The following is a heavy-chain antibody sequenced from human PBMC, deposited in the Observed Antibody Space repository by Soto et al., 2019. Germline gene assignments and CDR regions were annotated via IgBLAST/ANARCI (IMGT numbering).Heavy chain of an antibody. CDR2: IYPGDSDT. D-gene: IGHD3-3*01. CDR3: ATYYDFWSGNDAFDI. CDR1: GYSFTSYW. V-gene: IGHV5-51*03. J-gene: IGHJ3*02. Sequence: PGESLKISCKGSGYSFTSYWIGWVRQMPGKGLEWMGIIYPGDSDTRYSPSFQGQVTISADKSISTAYLQWSSLKASDTAMYYCATYYDFWSGNDAFDIWGQGTMVTVSS.